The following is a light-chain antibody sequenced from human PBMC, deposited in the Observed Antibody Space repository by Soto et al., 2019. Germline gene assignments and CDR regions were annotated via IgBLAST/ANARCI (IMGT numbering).Light chain of an antibody. CDR2: KAS. Sequence: DIQMTQSPSTLSASVGDRVTITCRASQSISSWLAWYQQKPGKAPKILIYKASSLESGVPSRFSGSGSGTEFTLTISSLQPDDFATYYCQQYNSFPPFGQGTKVEIK. V-gene: IGKV1-5*03. CDR3: QQYNSFPP. CDR1: QSISSW. J-gene: IGKJ1*01.